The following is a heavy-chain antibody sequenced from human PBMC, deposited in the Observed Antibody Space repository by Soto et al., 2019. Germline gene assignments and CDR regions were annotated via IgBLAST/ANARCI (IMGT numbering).Heavy chain of an antibody. CDR2: IIPISGTA. J-gene: IGHJ6*02. CDR1: GGTFSSYA. CDR3: ARSQGSSTSLEIYYYYYYGMDG. V-gene: IGHV1-69*01. Sequence: QVQLVQSGAEVKKPGSSVKVSCKASGGTFSSYAISWVRQAPGQGLEWMGGIIPISGTANYAQKFQGRVTITADESPSTAYMELSSLRSEDTAVYYCARSQGSSTSLEIYYYYYYGMDGWGQGTTVTVSS. D-gene: IGHD2-2*01.